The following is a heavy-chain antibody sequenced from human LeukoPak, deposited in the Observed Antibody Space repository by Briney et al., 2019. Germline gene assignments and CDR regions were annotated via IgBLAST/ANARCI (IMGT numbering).Heavy chain of an antibody. CDR1: GGSFSGYY. J-gene: IGHJ4*02. V-gene: IGHV4-34*01. D-gene: IGHD3-10*01. CDR3: ARDPNYYGSGSR. Sequence: PPETLSLTCAVYGGSFSGYYWSWIRQPPGKGLEWIGEINHSGSTNYNPSLKSRVTISVDTSKNQFSLKLSSVTAADTAVYYCARDPNYYGSGSRWGQGTLVTVSS. CDR2: INHSGST.